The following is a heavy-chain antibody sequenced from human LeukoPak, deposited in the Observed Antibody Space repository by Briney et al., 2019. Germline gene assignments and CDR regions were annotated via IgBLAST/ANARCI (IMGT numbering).Heavy chain of an antibody. D-gene: IGHD6-13*01. CDR3: AKDSSSWCFDY. Sequence: PGGSLRLSCAASGFTFSSYGMHWVRQAPGKGLEWVAVISYDGSNKYYADSVEGRFTISRDNSKNTLYLQMNSLRAEDTAVYYCAKDSSSWCFDYWGQGTLVTVSS. J-gene: IGHJ4*02. CDR2: ISYDGSNK. V-gene: IGHV3-30*18. CDR1: GFTFSSYG.